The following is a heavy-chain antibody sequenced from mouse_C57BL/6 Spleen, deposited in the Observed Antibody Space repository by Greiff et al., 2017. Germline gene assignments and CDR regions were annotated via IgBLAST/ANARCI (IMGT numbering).Heavy chain of an antibody. Sequence: SGPELVKPGASVKIPCKASGYTFTDYNMDWVKQSHGKSLEWIGDINPNNGGTIYNQKFKGKATLTVDKSSSTAYMELRSLTSEDTAVYYCVTTVVAFDYWGQGTTLTVSS. V-gene: IGHV1-18*01. D-gene: IGHD1-1*01. CDR1: GYTFTDYN. CDR3: VTTVVAFDY. CDR2: INPNNGGT. J-gene: IGHJ2*01.